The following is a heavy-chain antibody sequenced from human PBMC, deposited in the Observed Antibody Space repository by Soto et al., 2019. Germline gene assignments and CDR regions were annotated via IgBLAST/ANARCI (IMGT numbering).Heavy chain of an antibody. CDR1: GGSISSYH. CDR3: ARQTGLGYDSSGYYSSWYFDL. CDR2: IYTSGST. D-gene: IGHD3-22*01. V-gene: IGHV4-4*07. J-gene: IGHJ2*01. Sequence: PSETLSLTCTVSGGSISSYHWTWIRQPAGKGLDSIGRIYTSGSTNYNPSLKSRVTMSVDTSKNQFSLKLSSVTAADTAVYYCARQTGLGYDSSGYYSSWYFDLWGRGTLVTVSS.